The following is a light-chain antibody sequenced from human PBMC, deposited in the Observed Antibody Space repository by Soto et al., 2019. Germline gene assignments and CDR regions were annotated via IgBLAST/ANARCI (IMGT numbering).Light chain of an antibody. CDR1: SGHSSYA. CDR2: LNSDGSH. CDR3: QTWGTGIHV. Sequence: QPVLTQSPSASASLGASVKRTCTLSSGHSSYAIAWHQQHPEKGPRYWMKLNSDGSHSKGDGIPDRFSGSSSGAERYRTISGLQSEDEADYSCQTWGTGIHVFGGGTQRTVL. V-gene: IGLV4-69*01. J-gene: IGLJ7*01.